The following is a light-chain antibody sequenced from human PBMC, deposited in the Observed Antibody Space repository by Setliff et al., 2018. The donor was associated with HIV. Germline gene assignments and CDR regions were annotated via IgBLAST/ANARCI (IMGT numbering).Light chain of an antibody. Sequence: QAVVTQEPSLTVSPGGTVTLTCASSTGAVTSGYYPNWFQQKFGQAPRTLIYYTSKKHSWTPARFSGSLLGGKAALTLSGVQPEDEAGYYCLLYYGGAAVFGGGTKVTVL. CDR3: LLYYGGAAV. V-gene: IGLV7-43*01. CDR1: TGAVTSGYY. J-gene: IGLJ3*02. CDR2: YTS.